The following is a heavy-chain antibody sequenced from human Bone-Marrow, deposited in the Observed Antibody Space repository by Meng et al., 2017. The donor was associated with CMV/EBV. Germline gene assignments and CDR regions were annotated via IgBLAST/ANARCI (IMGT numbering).Heavy chain of an antibody. CDR1: GFTFSSYA. CDR2: ISYDGSNK. D-gene: IGHD2-2*01. Sequence: GGSLRLSCAASGFTFSSYAMHWVRQAPGKGLEWVAVISYDGSNKYYADSVKGRFTISRDNAKNSLYLQMNSLRAEDTAVYYCAREKVYCSSTSCSSYGMDVWGQGPTVPVPS. CDR3: AREKVYCSSTSCSSYGMDV. J-gene: IGHJ6*02. V-gene: IGHV3-30*04.